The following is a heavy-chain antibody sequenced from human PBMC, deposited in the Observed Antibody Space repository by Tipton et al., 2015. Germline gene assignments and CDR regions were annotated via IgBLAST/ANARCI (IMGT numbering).Heavy chain of an antibody. V-gene: IGHV4-38-2*01. J-gene: IGHJ4*02. CDR2: ISHSGNT. D-gene: IGHD5-18*01. Sequence: GLVKPSETLSLTCAVSAYSISSDYYWGWIRQPPGKGLEWIGSISHSGNTYYNPSLKSRVTMSRDTSKNQFSLKLTSVTAADTGFYYCARGDDATAMATGFDYWGQGALVTVSS. CDR3: ARGDDATAMATGFDY. CDR1: AYSISSDYY.